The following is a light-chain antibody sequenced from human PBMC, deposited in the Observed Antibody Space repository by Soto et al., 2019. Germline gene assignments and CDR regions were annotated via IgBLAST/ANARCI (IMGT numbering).Light chain of an antibody. Sequence: QSALTQPASVSGSPGQSITISCTGTSSDIGAYNFVSWYQQHPGKAPKLMLYDVNIRPSGVSNRFSGSKSGNTASLPISGLQAEDEADYYCTSWTTSTTMIFGGWTQVTVL. CDR1: SSDIGAYNF. J-gene: IGLJ2*01. CDR2: DVN. V-gene: IGLV2-14*03. CDR3: TSWTTSTTMI.